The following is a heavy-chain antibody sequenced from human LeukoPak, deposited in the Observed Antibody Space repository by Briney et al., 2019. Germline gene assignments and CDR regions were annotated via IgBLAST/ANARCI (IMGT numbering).Heavy chain of an antibody. D-gene: IGHD5-24*01. CDR2: ISYNGNNK. J-gene: IGHJ2*01. CDR1: GFTFSSYA. CDR3: ARDGYNEEDWYFDL. V-gene: IGHV3-30-3*01. Sequence: GRSLRLSCAASGFTFSSYAMHWVRQAPGKGLEWVAVISYNGNNKYCADSVKGRFTISRDNSKKTLYLQMNSLRAEDTAVYYCARDGYNEEDWYFDLWGRGILVTVSS.